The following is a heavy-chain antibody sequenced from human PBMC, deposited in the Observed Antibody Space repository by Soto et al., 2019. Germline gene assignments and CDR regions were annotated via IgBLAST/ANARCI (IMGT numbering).Heavy chain of an antibody. CDR2: INPNSGGT. Sequence: ASVKVSCKASGFTFSAYYIYWVRQAPGQWLEWIGWINPNSGGTNNAQKFRGRVTMTRDTSTSTVYMELSALIPDDTAVYYCARSLLDEYSSSWRSAYYGMDVWGQGTTVTVSS. V-gene: IGHV1-2*02. J-gene: IGHJ6*02. D-gene: IGHD6-13*01. CDR1: GFTFSAYY. CDR3: ARSLLDEYSSSWRSAYYGMDV.